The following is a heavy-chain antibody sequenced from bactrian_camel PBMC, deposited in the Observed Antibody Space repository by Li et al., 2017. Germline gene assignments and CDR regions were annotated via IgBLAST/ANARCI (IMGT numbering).Heavy chain of an antibody. V-gene: IGHV3S53*01. CDR1: GYGAGIAC. CDR3: SADEWGPTCFGLSSEY. Sequence: HVQLVESGGGSVQAGGSLRLSCAASGYGAGIACMAWFRQAPGKGREGVAALDVGGNINYAQLAKGRATIPKDKAKNTLYLEMSNLKPEDTAMYYCSADEWGPTCFGLSSEYRGQGTQVTVS. J-gene: IGHJ4*01. D-gene: IGHD1*01. CDR2: LDVGGNI.